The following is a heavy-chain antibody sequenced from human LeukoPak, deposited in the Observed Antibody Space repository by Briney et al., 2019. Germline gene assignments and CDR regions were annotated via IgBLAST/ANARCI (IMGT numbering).Heavy chain of an antibody. D-gene: IGHD2-2*01. CDR1: GVSLSDHY. Sequence: SETLSLTCDVNGVSLSDHYWSWIRQSPGKGLEWIGEVNDSGRTNYNPSLMGRFTISIDTSQNQFSLKVNSVTAADTATYYCARHMRSIIVVPVNGGDAFHIWGRGTLVIVSS. CDR3: ARHMRSIIVVPVNGGDAFHI. CDR2: VNDSGRT. V-gene: IGHV4-34*01. J-gene: IGHJ3*02.